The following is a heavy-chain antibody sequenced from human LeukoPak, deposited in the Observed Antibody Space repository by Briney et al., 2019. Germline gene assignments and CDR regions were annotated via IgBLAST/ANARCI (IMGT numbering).Heavy chain of an antibody. V-gene: IGHV1-69*04. CDR3: ARFSGVRMATTYYFDY. Sequence: SVKVSCKASGGTFSSYAISWVRQAPGQGLEWMGRIIPILGIANYAQKFQGRVTITADKSTSTAYMELSSLRSEDTAVYYCARFSGVRMATTYYFDYWGQGTLVTVSS. D-gene: IGHD5-24*01. CDR2: IIPILGIA. J-gene: IGHJ4*02. CDR1: GGTFSSYA.